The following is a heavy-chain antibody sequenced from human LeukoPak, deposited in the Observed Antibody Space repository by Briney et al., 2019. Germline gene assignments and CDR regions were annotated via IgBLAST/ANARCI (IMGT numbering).Heavy chain of an antibody. J-gene: IGHJ3*02. D-gene: IGHD2-21*01. CDR3: AREGLWVGPDSGKTRHPYWEI. CDR2: IKQDGSDK. V-gene: IGHV3-7*04. CDR1: GFIFSSYG. Sequence: GRSLRLSCAASGFIFSSYGMHWVRQAPGKGLQWVANIKQDGSDKYYVDSVKGRFTISRDNAKNSLNLQMSSLRAEDTAVYYCAREGLWVGPDSGKTRHPYWEIWGQGTMVTVSS.